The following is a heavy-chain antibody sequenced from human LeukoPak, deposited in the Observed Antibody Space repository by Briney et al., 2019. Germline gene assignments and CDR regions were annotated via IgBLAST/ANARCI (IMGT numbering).Heavy chain of an antibody. Sequence: GGSLRLSCAASRXTFSTYTMNWVRQAPGKGLEWVSSISSSSSHIYYADSVKGRFTISRDNAKNSLYLQMNSLRAEDTAIYYCARDFSIVESYTLGYWGQGTLVTVSS. CDR3: ARDFSIVESYTLGY. J-gene: IGHJ4*02. CDR2: ISSSSSHI. D-gene: IGHD2-2*02. V-gene: IGHV3-21*01. CDR1: RXTFSTYT.